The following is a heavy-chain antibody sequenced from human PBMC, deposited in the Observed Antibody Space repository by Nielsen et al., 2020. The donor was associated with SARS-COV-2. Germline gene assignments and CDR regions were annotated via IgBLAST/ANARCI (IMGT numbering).Heavy chain of an antibody. CDR2: ISYDGSNQ. V-gene: IGHV3-30*03. D-gene: IGHD4-17*01. CDR3: TTVAPLDYGDYSRDY. CDR1: GFTFSSYG. J-gene: IGHJ4*02. Sequence: GESLKISCAASGFTFSSYGMHWVRQAPGKGLEWVALISYDGSNQYYADSVKGRFTISRDNSKNTLYLQMNSLKTEDTAVYYCTTVAPLDYGDYSRDYWGQGTLVTVSS.